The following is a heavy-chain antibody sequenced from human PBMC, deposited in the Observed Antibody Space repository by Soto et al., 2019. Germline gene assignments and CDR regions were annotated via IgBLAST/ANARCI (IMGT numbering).Heavy chain of an antibody. CDR1: GFTFSSHS. Sequence: GSLRLSCAASGFTFSSHSMNWVRQAPGKGLEWVSSISSSSAYIFYADSVKGRFTISRDNARDSLYLQMNSLRAEDTALYFCVRDQRTIAVAGTSSDYWGQGTLVTVSS. V-gene: IGHV3-21*06. D-gene: IGHD6-19*01. J-gene: IGHJ4*02. CDR3: VRDQRTIAVAGTSSDY. CDR2: ISSSSAYI.